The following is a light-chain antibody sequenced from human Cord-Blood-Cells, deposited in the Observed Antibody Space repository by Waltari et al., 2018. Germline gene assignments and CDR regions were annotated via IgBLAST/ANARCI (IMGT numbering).Light chain of an antibody. V-gene: IGKV1-39*01. Sequence: DIQMTQSPSSLSASVGDRVTITCRASQSISSYLNWYQQKPGKAPKLLIYAASRLLSGVPSTFTGSGDGTDFTHTISSLQPEDFATYYCQQSNSTPITFGQGTRLEIK. CDR2: AAS. CDR1: QSISSY. CDR3: QQSNSTPIT. J-gene: IGKJ5*01.